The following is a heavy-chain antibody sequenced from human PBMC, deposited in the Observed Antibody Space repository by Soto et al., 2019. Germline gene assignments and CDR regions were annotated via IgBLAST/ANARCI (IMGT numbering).Heavy chain of an antibody. V-gene: IGHV4-59*01. Sequence: QVQLQESGPGLVKPSETLSLTCTVSGGSISSYYWSWIRQPPGKGLEWIGYIYYSGSTNYNPSLKSQVTRSVHTSKNQFSLNLSSVTAADTAVYYCARAPPRRYYDSSGYYPTALDYWGQGTLVTVSS. J-gene: IGHJ4*02. CDR3: ARAPPRRYYDSSGYYPTALDY. CDR2: IYYSGST. D-gene: IGHD3-22*01. CDR1: GGSISSYY.